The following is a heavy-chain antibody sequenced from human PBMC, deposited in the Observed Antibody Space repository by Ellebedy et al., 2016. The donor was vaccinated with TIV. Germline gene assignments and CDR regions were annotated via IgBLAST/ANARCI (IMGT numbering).Heavy chain of an antibody. CDR2: INYSWNT. D-gene: IGHD5-12*01. CDR3: ARHRYSAGSGYHPHDY. J-gene: IGHJ4*02. Sequence: MPSETLSLTCTVSGGSISSSYYYWDWFRQSPGKGLEWIGSINYSWNTHYNPSLKGRVTLSVDASKNQFSLNLTSVNAADTAVYFCARHRYSAGSGYHPHDYWGQGILVTVSS. V-gene: IGHV4-39*01. CDR1: GGSISSSYYY.